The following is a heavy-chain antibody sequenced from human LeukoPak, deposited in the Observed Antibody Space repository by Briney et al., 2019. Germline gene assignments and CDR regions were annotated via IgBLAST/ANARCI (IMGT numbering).Heavy chain of an antibody. CDR2: IYYSGST. J-gene: IGHJ4*02. D-gene: IGHD6-13*01. V-gene: IGHV4-59*01. CDR3: ARIVIPSSSWFLRGSYYFDY. Sequence: SETLSLTCTVSGGPISSYYWSWLRQPPGKGLEWLGYIYYSGSTNYNPSLKSRVTISVDTSKNQFSLKLSSVTAADTAVYYCARIVIPSSSWFLRGSYYFDYWGQGTLVTVSS. CDR1: GGPISSYY.